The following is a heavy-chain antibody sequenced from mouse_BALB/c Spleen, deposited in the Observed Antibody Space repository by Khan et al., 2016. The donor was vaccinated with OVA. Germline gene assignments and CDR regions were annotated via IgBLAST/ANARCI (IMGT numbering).Heavy chain of an antibody. V-gene: IGHV2-9*02. CDR1: GYSLTRYG. CDR3: ARLEDI. CDR2: IWDGGST. D-gene: IGHD1-3*01. J-gene: IGHJ2*01. Sequence: QVQLKQSGPGLVAPSQSLSITCTVYGYSLTRYGVHWVRQPPGKGLEWLGLIWDGGSTNYNWALMSRLSISTDNSKSQVFVTMNSRQSEDTAMYYCARLEDIGGQGTTLTVAS.